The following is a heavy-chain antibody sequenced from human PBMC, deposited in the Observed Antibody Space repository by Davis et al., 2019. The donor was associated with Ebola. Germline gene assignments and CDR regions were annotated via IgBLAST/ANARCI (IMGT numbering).Heavy chain of an antibody. J-gene: IGHJ1*01. D-gene: IGHD3-10*01. CDR2: ISAYYGTT. V-gene: IGHV1-18*01. Sequence: AASVKVSCKASGYTFTTSGISWVRQAPGQGLEWMGWISAYYGTTNYAQSLQGRVTMTRDTSTSTAHMELRGLRSDDTAVYYCAREAEVDGSIFFLHWGQGTLVTVSS. CDR1: GYTFTTSG. CDR3: AREAEVDGSIFFLH.